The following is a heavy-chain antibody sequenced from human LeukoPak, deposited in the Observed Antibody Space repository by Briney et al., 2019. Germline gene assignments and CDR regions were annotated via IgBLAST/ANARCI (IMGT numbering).Heavy chain of an antibody. V-gene: IGHV1-24*01. D-gene: IGHD6-13*01. CDR2: FDPEEGET. CDR1: GHTLTGLS. CDR3: TTDLAIAAAGTYTSIDY. Sequence: ASVKVSCKVSGHTLTGLSMHWERQAPGKGLEWMGGFDPEEGETTYAQKFQGRVTMTADTSTDTAYMDLSSLRSEDTAVYYCTTDLAIAAAGTYTSIDYWGQGTQVTVSS. J-gene: IGHJ4*02.